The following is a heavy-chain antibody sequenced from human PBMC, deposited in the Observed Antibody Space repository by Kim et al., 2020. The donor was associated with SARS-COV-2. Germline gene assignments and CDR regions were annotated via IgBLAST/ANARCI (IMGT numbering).Heavy chain of an antibody. CDR3: ARRGRLVVPVATTYWYFDL. CDR2: INHSGST. Sequence: SETLSLTCAVYGGSFSGYYWSWIRQPPGKGLEWIGEINHSGSTNYNPSLKSRVTISVDTSKNQFSLKLSSVTAADTAVYYCARRGRLVVPVATTYWYFDLWGRGTLVTVSS. D-gene: IGHD2-2*01. V-gene: IGHV4-34*01. CDR1: GGSFSGYY. J-gene: IGHJ2*01.